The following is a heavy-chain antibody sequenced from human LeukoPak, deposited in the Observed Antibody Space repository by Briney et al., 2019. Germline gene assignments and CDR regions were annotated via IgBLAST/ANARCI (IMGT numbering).Heavy chain of an antibody. D-gene: IGHD3-3*01. CDR3: ARGLRPPPRFYDFWSGYYTGVADHYYYGMDV. J-gene: IGHJ6*02. V-gene: IGHV1-8*01. CDR2: MNPNSGNT. Sequence: ASVKVSCKASGYTFTSYDINWVRQATGQGLEWMGWMNPNSGNTGYAQKFQGRVTMTRNTTISTAYMGLSSLRSEDTAVYYCARGLRPPPRFYDFWSGYYTGVADHYYYGMDVWGQGTTVTVSS. CDR1: GYTFTSYD.